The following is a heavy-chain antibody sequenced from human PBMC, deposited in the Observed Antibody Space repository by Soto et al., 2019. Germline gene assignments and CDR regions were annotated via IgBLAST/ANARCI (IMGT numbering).Heavy chain of an antibody. CDR3: AKGGAIVAAGTRVYLYNAMDV. CDR1: GYTFTGYY. J-gene: IGHJ6*02. V-gene: IGHV1-2*02. CDR2: INPNSGDT. D-gene: IGHD1-26*01. Sequence: QVQLVQSGTEVKRPGDSVKVSCKASGYTFTGYYVHWVRQAPGQGLEWMGWINPNSGDTYLAQRFQGRVTMNRDTSIGTAYMELRGLTSDDTADYYCAKGGAIVAAGTRVYLYNAMDVWGQGTTVTVS.